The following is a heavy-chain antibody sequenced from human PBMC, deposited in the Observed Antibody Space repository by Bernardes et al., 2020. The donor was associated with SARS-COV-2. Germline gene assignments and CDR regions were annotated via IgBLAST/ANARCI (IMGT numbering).Heavy chain of an antibody. CDR1: GHTLTGYS. V-gene: IGHV1-2*02. Sequence: ASVKVSCKASGHTLTGYSIHWVRQAPGQGLEWMGWIDPSSGGTKYAQKFQGRVTMTTDTSTSTAYMELRSLRSDDTAVYYCARDDSSSPYYYYGMDVWGQGTTVTVSS. D-gene: IGHD6-6*01. CDR2: IDPSSGGT. J-gene: IGHJ6*02. CDR3: ARDDSSSPYYYYGMDV.